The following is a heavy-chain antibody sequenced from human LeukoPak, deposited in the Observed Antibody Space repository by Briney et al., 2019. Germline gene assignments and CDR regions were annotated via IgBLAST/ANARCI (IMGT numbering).Heavy chain of an antibody. CDR2: IIPIFGTA. V-gene: IGHV1-69*06. D-gene: IGHD3-9*01. Sequence: GASVKVSCKASGGTFSSYAISWVRQAPGHGLEWMGGIIPIFGTANYAQKFQGRVTITADKSTSTAYMELSSLRSEDTAVYYCASGSTIYDILTGYYSSWFDPWGQGTLVTVSS. CDR3: ASGSTIYDILTGYYSSWFDP. CDR1: GGTFSSYA. J-gene: IGHJ5*02.